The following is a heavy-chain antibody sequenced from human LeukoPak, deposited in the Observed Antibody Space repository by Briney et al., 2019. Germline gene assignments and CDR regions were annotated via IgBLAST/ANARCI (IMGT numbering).Heavy chain of an antibody. CDR3: AKSIPTIAVAVSTRQ. CDR2: ISSSSSAI. CDR1: GFTFSSYS. Sequence: QSGGSLRLSCAASGFTFSSYSMNWVRQAPGKGLEWVSYISSSSSAIYYADSVKGRFTISRDNAKNSLYLQMNSLRAEDTAVYYCAKSIPTIAVAVSTRQWGQGTLVTVSS. D-gene: IGHD6-19*01. J-gene: IGHJ4*02. V-gene: IGHV3-48*01.